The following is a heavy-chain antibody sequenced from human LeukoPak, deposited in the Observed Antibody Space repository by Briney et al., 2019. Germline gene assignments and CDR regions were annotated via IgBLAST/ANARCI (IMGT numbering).Heavy chain of an antibody. D-gene: IGHD3-22*01. CDR1: GGTFSNYA. Sequence: SVKVSCKASGGTFSNYAISWVRQAPGQGLEWMGGIIPIFDTADYAQKFQGRLTITADESTSTAYMELSSLRAEDTAVYYCARDQAEDLYDHSGYYPWGQGTQVTVSS. J-gene: IGHJ5*02. CDR2: IIPIFDTA. V-gene: IGHV1-69*01. CDR3: ARDQAEDLYDHSGYYP.